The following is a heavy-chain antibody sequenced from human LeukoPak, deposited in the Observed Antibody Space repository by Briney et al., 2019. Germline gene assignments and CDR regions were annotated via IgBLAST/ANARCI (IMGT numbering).Heavy chain of an antibody. D-gene: IGHD1-26*01. Sequence: PGGSLRLSCAASGFTVSSNYMSWVRQAPGKGLEWVSVIYSGGSTYYADSVKGRFTISRDNSKNTLYFPMNSLRAEDTAVYYCARDTVGASLFGGQGTLVTVSS. J-gene: IGHJ4*02. CDR2: IYSGGST. CDR1: GFTVSSNY. V-gene: IGHV3-66*01. CDR3: ARDTVGASLF.